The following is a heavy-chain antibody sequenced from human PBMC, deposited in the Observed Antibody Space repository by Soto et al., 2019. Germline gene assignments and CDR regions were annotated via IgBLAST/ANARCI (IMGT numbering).Heavy chain of an antibody. Sequence: ASVKVSCKASGYTFTSYDINWVRQATGQGLEWMGWMNPNSGNTGYAQKFQGRVTMTRNTSISTAYMELSSLRSEDTAVYYCARVYYDILTGYPQDLYYYYMDVWGKGTTVTVSS. V-gene: IGHV1-8*01. CDR3: ARVYYDILTGYPQDLYYYYMDV. D-gene: IGHD3-9*01. CDR1: GYTFTSYD. CDR2: MNPNSGNT. J-gene: IGHJ6*03.